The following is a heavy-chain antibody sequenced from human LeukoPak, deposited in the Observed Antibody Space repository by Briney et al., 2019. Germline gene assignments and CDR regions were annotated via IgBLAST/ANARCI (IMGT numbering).Heavy chain of an antibody. J-gene: IGHJ4*02. Sequence: GGSLRLSCAASGFTFTTYWMTWVRQAPGPGVEWAANIKQDGSQKYYVDSVKGRFTISRDNAKNSLYLQMNSLKAEDTAVYYCARENWANDYWGQGTLVTVSS. CDR2: IKQDGSQK. CDR3: ARENWANDY. V-gene: IGHV3-7*01. D-gene: IGHD7-27*01. CDR1: GFTFTTYW.